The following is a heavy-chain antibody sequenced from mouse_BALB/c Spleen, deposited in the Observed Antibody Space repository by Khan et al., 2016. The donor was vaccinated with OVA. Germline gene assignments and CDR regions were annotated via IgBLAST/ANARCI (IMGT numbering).Heavy chain of an antibody. CDR1: GYSITSGYG. Sequence: QLEESGPGLVKPSQSLSLTCTVTGYSITSGYGWNWIRQFPGNKLEWMGYISYSGSTNYNPSLKSRISITRDTSKNQFFLQLNSGTTEDTATDYWARTARIKYWGQGTTLTVSS. CDR3: ARTARIKY. J-gene: IGHJ2*01. D-gene: IGHD1-2*01. V-gene: IGHV3-2*02. CDR2: ISYSGST.